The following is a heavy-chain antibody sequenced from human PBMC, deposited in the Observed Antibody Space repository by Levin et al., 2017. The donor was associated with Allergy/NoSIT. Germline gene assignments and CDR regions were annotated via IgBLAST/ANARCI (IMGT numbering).Heavy chain of an antibody. CDR1: DGSISTYY. V-gene: IGHV4-59*01. CDR2: IYHSGST. D-gene: IGHD1-26*01. CDR3: GSARGSYYNDY. Sequence: SETLSLTCAVSDGSISTYYWSWIRQPPGKGLEWIGYIYHSGSTDYNPSLKSRVSISIDTSKNQFSLKLGSVTAADTAVSYCGSARGSYYNDYWGQGTLVTVSS. J-gene: IGHJ4*02.